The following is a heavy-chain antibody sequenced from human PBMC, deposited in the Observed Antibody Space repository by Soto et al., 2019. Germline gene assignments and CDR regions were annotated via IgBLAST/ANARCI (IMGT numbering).Heavy chain of an antibody. J-gene: IGHJ5*01. CDR3: ARGRYCLTGRCFPNWFDS. CDR2: IYKSTTT. CDR1: GDSISTVDYF. V-gene: IGHV4-30-4*01. D-gene: IGHD2-15*01. Sequence: QVHLLESGPELVKPSQTLSLTCSVSGDSISTVDYFWAWIRQPPGQALEYIGYIYKSTTTYYNPSFESRVAISLDTSKSQFSLTVTSVTAADTAVYFCARGRYCLTGRCFPNWFDSWGQGTLVTVSS.